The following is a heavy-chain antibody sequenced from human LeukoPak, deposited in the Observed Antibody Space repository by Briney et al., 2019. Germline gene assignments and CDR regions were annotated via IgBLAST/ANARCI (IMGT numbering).Heavy chain of an antibody. D-gene: IGHD5-18*01. Sequence: ASVKLSCKASGYTFTSYYMHWVRQAPGQGLEWIGIINPSGGSTSYAQKFQGRVTMTRNPAISTAYMELSSLRSEDTAVYYCTRESGYSYGPYYYYMDVWGKGTTVTISS. CDR2: INPSGGST. V-gene: IGHV1-46*01. J-gene: IGHJ6*03. CDR1: GYTFTSYY. CDR3: TRESGYSYGPYYYYMDV.